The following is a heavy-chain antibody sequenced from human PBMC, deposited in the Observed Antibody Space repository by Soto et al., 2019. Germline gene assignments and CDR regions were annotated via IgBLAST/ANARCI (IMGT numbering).Heavy chain of an antibody. J-gene: IGHJ5*02. CDR2: VSGSGRTT. Sequence: EVQLLDSGGGLVQPGGSLRLSCAASGFTFSSSAMSWVRQAPGKGLEWVSAVSGSGRTTYYADSVRGRFTISSDNSKTTVYLQMNSLRAEDTAIYFCARCTVDTIVTSGWCHYLDPWGQGTLVTVSS. V-gene: IGHV3-23*01. CDR1: GFTFSSSA. D-gene: IGHD6-19*01. CDR3: ARCTVDTIVTSGWCHYLDP.